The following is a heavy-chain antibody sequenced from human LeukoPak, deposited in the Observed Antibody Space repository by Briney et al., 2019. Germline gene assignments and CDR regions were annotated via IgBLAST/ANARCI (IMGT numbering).Heavy chain of an antibody. CDR2: IYNRGST. CDR3: ARGRYCSADICSGGDAFDI. CDR1: SGSIISYY. V-gene: IGHV4-4*07. Sequence: SETMLLTCTVSSGSIISYYWSWIRQPPGTGLEWIGRIYNRGSTNYNPSLKSRVTMSVDTSKIQCSLKLSSVTAADTAVYYCARGRYCSADICSGGDAFDIWGQGTMVSVSS. D-gene: IGHD2-15*01. J-gene: IGHJ3*02.